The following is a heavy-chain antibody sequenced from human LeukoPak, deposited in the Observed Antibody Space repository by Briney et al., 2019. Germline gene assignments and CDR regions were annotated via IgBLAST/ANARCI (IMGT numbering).Heavy chain of an antibody. CDR2: ISAYNGNT. D-gene: IGHD3-22*01. Sequence: ASVKVSCKASGYTFTSYGISWVRQAPGKGLEWMGWISAYNGNTNYAQKFQGRVTITADESTSTAYMELSSLRSEDTAVYYCARGDYYDSSGYRSDAFDIWGQGTMVTVSS. V-gene: IGHV1-18*01. J-gene: IGHJ3*02. CDR1: GYTFTSYG. CDR3: ARGDYYDSSGYRSDAFDI.